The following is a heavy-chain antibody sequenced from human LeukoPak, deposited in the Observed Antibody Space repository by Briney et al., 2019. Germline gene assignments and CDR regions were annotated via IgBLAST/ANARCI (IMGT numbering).Heavy chain of an antibody. J-gene: IGHJ5*02. CDR2: ISGSGGST. CDR1: GFTFSSYA. Sequence: PGGSLRLSCAASGFTFSSYAMSWVRQAPGKVLEWVSAISGSGGSTYYADSVKGRFTISRDNSKNTLYLQMNSLRAEDTAVYYCAKDKTYYDILTGYYLGWFDPWGQGTLVTVSS. V-gene: IGHV3-23*01. D-gene: IGHD3-9*01. CDR3: AKDKTYYDILTGYYLGWFDP.